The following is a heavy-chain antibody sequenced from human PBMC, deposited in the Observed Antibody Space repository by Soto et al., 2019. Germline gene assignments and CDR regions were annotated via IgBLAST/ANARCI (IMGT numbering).Heavy chain of an antibody. CDR3: ARDRSSGWRLRYYFDY. V-gene: IGHV3-30-3*01. CDR2: ISYDGSNK. J-gene: IGHJ4*02. CDR1: GFTFSSYA. Sequence: LRLSCAASGFTFSSYAMHWVRQAPGKGLEWVAVISYDGSNKYYADSVKGLFTISRDNSKNTLYLQMNSLRAEDTAVYYCARDRSSGWRLRYYFDYWGQGTLVTVSS. D-gene: IGHD6-19*01.